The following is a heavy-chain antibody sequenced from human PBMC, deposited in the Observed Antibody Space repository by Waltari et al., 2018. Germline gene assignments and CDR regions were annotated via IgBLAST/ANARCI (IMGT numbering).Heavy chain of an antibody. Sequence: EVQLVESGGGLVKPGDSLRLSCVASGFTFANAWRNWVRQAPGKGLEWVGRLKSKAEGGKTDYAAPVKGRFAISRDDSKDTAYLQMNSLKTEDTAMYFCTTEGGRTWPMYWGQGTLVTVSS. CDR3: TTEGGRTWPMY. CDR1: GFTFANAW. CDR2: LKSKAEGGKT. V-gene: IGHV3-15*01. D-gene: IGHD2-2*01. J-gene: IGHJ4*02.